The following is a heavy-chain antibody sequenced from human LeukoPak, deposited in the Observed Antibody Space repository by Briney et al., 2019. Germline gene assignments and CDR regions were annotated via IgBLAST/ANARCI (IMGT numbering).Heavy chain of an antibody. V-gene: IGHV3-23*01. CDR2: ISGSGGST. Sequence: GGSLRLSCAASGFTFSSYAMSWVRQAPGKGLGWVSAISGSGGSTYYADSVKGRFTISRDNSKNTLYLQMNSLRAEDTAVYYCAKDLPYYGDYGGPFDYWGQGTLVTVSS. D-gene: IGHD4-17*01. CDR1: GFTFSSYA. J-gene: IGHJ4*02. CDR3: AKDLPYYGDYGGPFDY.